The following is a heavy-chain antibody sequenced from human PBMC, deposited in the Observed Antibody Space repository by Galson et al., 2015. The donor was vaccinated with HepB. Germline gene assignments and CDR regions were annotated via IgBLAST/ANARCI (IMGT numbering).Heavy chain of an antibody. CDR3: AREPPDTYYFDS. V-gene: IGHV1-46*01. Sequence: SVKVSCKASGYTLTNYHFHWVRQAPGQGPEWMGKIFAGGGSTRYAERFQGRVTLTRDSSTSTIYMEVSSLRSDDTAVYYCAREPPDTYYFDSWGQGTLVTVSS. CDR1: GYTLTNYH. CDR2: IFAGGGST. D-gene: IGHD2/OR15-2a*01. J-gene: IGHJ4*02.